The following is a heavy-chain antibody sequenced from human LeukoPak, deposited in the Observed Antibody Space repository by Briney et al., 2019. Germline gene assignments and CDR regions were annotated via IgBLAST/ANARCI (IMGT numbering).Heavy chain of an antibody. V-gene: IGHV4-30-2*01. D-gene: IGHD5-24*01. CDR1: GGSISSGGYS. J-gene: IGHJ6*02. CDR3: ATTREYYYYYGMDV. CDR2: IYHSGST. Sequence: PSQTLSLTCAVSGGSISSGGYSWSWSRQPPGKGLEWIGYIYHSGSTYYNPSLKSRVTISVDRSKNQFSLKLSSVTAADTAVYYCATTREYYYYYGMDVWGQGTTVTVSS.